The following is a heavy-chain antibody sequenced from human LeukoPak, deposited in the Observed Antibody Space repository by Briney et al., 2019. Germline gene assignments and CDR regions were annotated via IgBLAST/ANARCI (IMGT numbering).Heavy chain of an antibody. CDR3: ASSGFYGDHGFDY. CDR1: GGSISSYY. V-gene: IGHV4-4*07. CDR2: IYMSGIT. D-gene: IGHD4-17*01. J-gene: IGHJ4*02. Sequence: SETLSLTCTVSGGSISSYYWSWIRQPAGKGLEWIGRIYMSGITNYNPSLQSRVTIVIDSSKSEFSLRLNSVTAADTAVYYCASSGFYGDHGFDYWGRGALVTVSS.